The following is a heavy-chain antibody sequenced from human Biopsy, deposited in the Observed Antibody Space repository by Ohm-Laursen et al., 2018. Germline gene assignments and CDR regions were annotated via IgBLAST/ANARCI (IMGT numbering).Heavy chain of an antibody. J-gene: IGHJ4*02. CDR3: ARNTGWYGDLYYFDC. V-gene: IGHV1-46*01. CDR1: GYSFTSYY. CDR2: INPSGSTT. Sequence: ASVKVSCKASGYSFTSYYMHWVRQAPGQGLEWMGMINPSGSTTSYPQIFQGRVTMTRDTSKSTVYMELSSLRSADTAVYFCARNTGWYGDLYYFDCWGQGTLVTVSP. D-gene: IGHD6-19*01.